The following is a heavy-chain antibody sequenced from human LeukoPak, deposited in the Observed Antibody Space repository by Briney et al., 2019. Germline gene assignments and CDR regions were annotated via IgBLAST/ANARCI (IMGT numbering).Heavy chain of an antibody. D-gene: IGHD6-13*01. J-gene: IGHJ4*02. CDR1: GGSINSYY. CDR2: IYYSGST. V-gene: IGHV4-59*01. Sequence: PSVTLSLACTVSGGSINSYYWSWIRLPPGKGLEWIGYIYYSGSTNYNPSLKSRVTITLDTSENQFSLELTSVTAADTAVYYCARGPRSSSWSFDYWGQGTLVTVSS. CDR3: ARGPRSSSWSFDY.